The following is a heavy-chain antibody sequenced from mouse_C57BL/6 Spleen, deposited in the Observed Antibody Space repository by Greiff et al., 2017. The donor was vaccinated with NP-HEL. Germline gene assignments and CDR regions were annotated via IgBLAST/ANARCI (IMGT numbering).Heavy chain of an antibody. Sequence: QVQLQQPGTELVKPGASVKLSCKASGYTFTGYWIHWVKQRPGQGLEWIGNFNPGNGGTNYNEKFKSKATLTVDKSSSTVYMELSSLTSEDSAVYCCARQEEGYFESWFAYWGQGTPLTVSS. CDR3: ARQEEGYFESWFAY. D-gene: IGHD2-2*01. CDR1: GYTFTGYW. CDR2: FNPGNGGT. V-gene: IGHV1-53*01. J-gene: IGHJ2*01.